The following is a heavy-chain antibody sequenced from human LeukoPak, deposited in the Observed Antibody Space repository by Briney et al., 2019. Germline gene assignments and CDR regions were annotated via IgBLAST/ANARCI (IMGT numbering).Heavy chain of an antibody. CDR3: ARLDDGVVVPAAEGY. D-gene: IGHD2-2*01. CDR1: GYTFTSYD. V-gene: IGHV1-8*01. J-gene: IGHJ4*02. Sequence: RASVKVSCKASGYTFTSYDINWVRQATGQGLEWMGWMNPNSGNTGYAQKFQGRVTMTRDTSISTAYMELSRLRSDDTAVYYCARLDDGVVVPAAEGYWGQGTLVTVSS. CDR2: MNPNSGNT.